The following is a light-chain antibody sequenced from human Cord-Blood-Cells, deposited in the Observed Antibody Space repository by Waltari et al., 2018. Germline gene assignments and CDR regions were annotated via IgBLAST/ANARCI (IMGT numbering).Light chain of an antibody. CDR1: QSISSY. Sequence: DIHMPQSPSSLSASVGDRVTITCRASQSISSYLNWYQQKPGKAPKLLTYAASSLQSGVPLRFSGSGSATDFTLTISSLQPEDFATYYCQQSYSTPYTFGQGTKLEIK. CDR2: AAS. J-gene: IGKJ2*01. V-gene: IGKV1-39*01. CDR3: QQSYSTPYT.